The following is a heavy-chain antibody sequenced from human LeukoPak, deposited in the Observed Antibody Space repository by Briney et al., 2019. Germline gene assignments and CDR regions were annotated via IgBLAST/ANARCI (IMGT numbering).Heavy chain of an antibody. Sequence: PSETLSLTCTVSGYSISSGYYWGWIRQPPGKGLEWIGSIYHSGSTYYNPSLKSRVTISVDTSKNQFSLKLSSVTAADTAVYYCARDEGYGVVRDLDYWGQGTLVAVSS. J-gene: IGHJ4*02. CDR2: IYHSGST. CDR3: ARDEGYGVVRDLDY. V-gene: IGHV4-38-2*02. CDR1: GYSISSGYY. D-gene: IGHD3-3*01.